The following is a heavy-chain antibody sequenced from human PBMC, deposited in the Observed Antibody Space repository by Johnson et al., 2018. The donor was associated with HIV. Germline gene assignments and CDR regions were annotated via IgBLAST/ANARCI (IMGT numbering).Heavy chain of an antibody. J-gene: IGHJ3*02. CDR3: VKPPREVTVVDAFDI. CDR1: GFTFSDYY. V-gene: IGHV3-11*04. Sequence: QVQLVESGGGLVKPGGSLRLSCAASGFTFSDYYMSWIRQAPRKGLEWISYISSSGSTIYYPDSVKGRFTISRDNAKNTLFLQMNSLRPEDTALYSCVKPPREVTVVDAFDIWGQGTMVTVSS. CDR2: ISSSGSTI. D-gene: IGHD4-23*01.